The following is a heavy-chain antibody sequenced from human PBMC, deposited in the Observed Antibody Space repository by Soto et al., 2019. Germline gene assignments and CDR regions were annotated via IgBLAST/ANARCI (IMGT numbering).Heavy chain of an antibody. V-gene: IGHV4-59*08. CDR2: IYSSGST. CDR1: GGSIRSYY. CDR3: ARLTEGSYYYGMDV. J-gene: IGHJ6*02. Sequence: QVQLQESGPGLVKPSETLSLTCTVSGGSIRSYYWNWIRQPPGKGLEWIGYIYSSGSTNYNPSLTTRATISVATSKTQFSLRLTSVPAADTAVYHCARLTEGSYYYGMDVWGQGTTVTVSS. D-gene: IGHD3-16*01.